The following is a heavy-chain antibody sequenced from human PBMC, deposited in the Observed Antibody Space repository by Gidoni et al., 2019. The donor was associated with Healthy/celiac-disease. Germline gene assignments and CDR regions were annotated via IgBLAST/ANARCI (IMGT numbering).Heavy chain of an antibody. V-gene: IGHV4-4*02. CDR1: GGSLGSSNW. J-gene: IGHJ4*02. D-gene: IGHD2-2*01. CDR2: IYHSGST. CDR3: ARGEVYCSSTSCSNYFDY. Sequence: QVQLQESGPGLVKPSGTLSLTCAVSGGSLGSSNWWSWVRQPPGKGLEWIGEIYHSGSTNYNPSLKSRVTISVDKSKNQFSLKLSSVTAADTAVYYCARGEVYCSSTSCSNYFDYWGQGTLVTVSS.